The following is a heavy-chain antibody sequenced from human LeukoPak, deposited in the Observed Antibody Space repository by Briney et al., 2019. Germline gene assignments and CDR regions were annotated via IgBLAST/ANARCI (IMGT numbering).Heavy chain of an antibody. J-gene: IGHJ5*02. CDR2: IYYSGST. V-gene: IGHV4-59*13. CDR1: GGSINSYY. CDR3: ARYSNAYAGARWFDH. Sequence: KPSETLSLTCTVSGGSINSYYWSWIRQPPGKELEWIGYIYYSGSTNYNPSLKSRVTISVDTSKNQFSLMLNSVTAADTAVYYCARYSNAYAGARWFDHWGQGTLVTVSS. D-gene: IGHD2-21*01.